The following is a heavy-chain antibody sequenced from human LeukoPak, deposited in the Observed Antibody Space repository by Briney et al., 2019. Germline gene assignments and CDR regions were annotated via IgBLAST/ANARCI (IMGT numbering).Heavy chain of an antibody. D-gene: IGHD3-3*01. Sequence: GGSLRLSCAASGLTFSSYAMSWVRQPPGKGLEWVSAISGSGGSTYYADSVKGRFTISRDNSKNTLYLQMNSLRAEDTAVYYCARVLFLEYAFDIWGQGTMVTVSS. CDR2: ISGSGGST. CDR3: ARVLFLEYAFDI. CDR1: GLTFSSYA. V-gene: IGHV3-23*01. J-gene: IGHJ3*02.